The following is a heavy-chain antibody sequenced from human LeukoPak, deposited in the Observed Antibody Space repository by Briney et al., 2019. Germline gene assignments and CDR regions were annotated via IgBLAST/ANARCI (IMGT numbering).Heavy chain of an antibody. CDR2: ISGSGGST. CDR1: GFTFSSYA. V-gene: IGHV3-23*01. J-gene: IGHJ4*02. CDR3: ARGGYVYYDILTGYYSFDY. Sequence: PGGSLRLSCAASGFTFSSYAMSWVRQAPGKGLEWVSAISGSGGSTYYADSVKGRFTISRDNSKNTLYLQMNSLRAEDTAVYYCARGGYVYYDILTGYYSFDYWGQGTLVTVSS. D-gene: IGHD3-9*01.